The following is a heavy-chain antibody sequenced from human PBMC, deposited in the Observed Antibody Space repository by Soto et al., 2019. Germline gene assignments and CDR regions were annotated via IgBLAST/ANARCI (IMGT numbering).Heavy chain of an antibody. CDR3: ARLLDYYDSSGYDLYGMDV. J-gene: IGHJ6*02. CDR2: ISSSSSTI. D-gene: IGHD3-22*01. Sequence: PGGSLRLSCAASGFTFSSYSMNWVRQAPGKGPEWVSYISSSSSTIYYADSVKGRFTISRDNAKNSLYLQMNSLRDEDTAVYYCARLLDYYDSSGYDLYGMDVWGQGTTVTVSS. CDR1: GFTFSSYS. V-gene: IGHV3-48*02.